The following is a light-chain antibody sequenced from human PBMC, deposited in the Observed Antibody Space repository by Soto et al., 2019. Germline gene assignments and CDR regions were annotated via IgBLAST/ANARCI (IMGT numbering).Light chain of an antibody. J-gene: IGKJ1*01. CDR1: QSISSNY. CDR3: QQYET. V-gene: IGKV3-20*01. CDR2: GVS. Sequence: EVVLTQSPGTLSLSPGEGATLSCRASQSISSNYLAWYQQKPGQAPRLLIYGVSRRATGIPDRFSGSGSGTDFTLTISRLEPEDFAVYYCQQYETFGQGTKVEVK.